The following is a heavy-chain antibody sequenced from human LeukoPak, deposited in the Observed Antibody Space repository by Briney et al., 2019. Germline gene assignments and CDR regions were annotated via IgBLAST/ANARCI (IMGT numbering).Heavy chain of an antibody. J-gene: IGHJ6*03. Sequence: GGSLRLSCAASGFTFSSYGMHWVRQAPGKGLEWVAFIRYDGSNKYYADSVKGRFTISRDNSKNTLYLQMNSLRAEDTAVYYCANKGGGSNYMDVWGKGTTVTISS. CDR3: ANKGGGSNYMDV. D-gene: IGHD2-15*01. V-gene: IGHV3-30*02. CDR2: IRYDGSNK. CDR1: GFTFSSYG.